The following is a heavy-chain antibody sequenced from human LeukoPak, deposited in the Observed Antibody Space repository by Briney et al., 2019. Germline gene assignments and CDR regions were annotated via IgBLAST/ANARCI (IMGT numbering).Heavy chain of an antibody. CDR1: GFTSSDYW. CDR3: ARLTRVGYNSYVY. CDR2: FKNDGSSA. Sequence: GGSLRLSCAVSGFTSSDYWMHWVRQAPGKGLVWVSRFKNDGSSATYADSVKGRFTISRAEAKNTLYLQMNSLRVEDTAVYYCARLTRVGYNSYVYWGQGTLVTVSS. J-gene: IGHJ1*01. D-gene: IGHD5-24*01. V-gene: IGHV3-74*01.